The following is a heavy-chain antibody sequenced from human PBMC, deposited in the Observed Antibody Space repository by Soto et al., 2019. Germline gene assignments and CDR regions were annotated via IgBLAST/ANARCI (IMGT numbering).Heavy chain of an antibody. CDR3: ARADYCSSTSCYFFDY. D-gene: IGHD2-2*01. CDR1: GGSISSYY. CDR2: IYYSGST. Sequence: SETLPLTCTVSGGSISSYYWSWIRQPPGKGLEWIGYIYYSGSTNYNPSLKSRVTISVDTSKNQFSLKLSSVTAADTAVYYCARADYCSSTSCYFFDYWGQGTLVTVSS. V-gene: IGHV4-59*01. J-gene: IGHJ4*02.